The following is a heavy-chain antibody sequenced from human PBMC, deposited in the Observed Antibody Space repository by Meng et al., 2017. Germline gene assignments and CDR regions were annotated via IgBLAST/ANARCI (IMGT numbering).Heavy chain of an antibody. Sequence: QLPLKGSGPTQVKPTQSLTLTGTFSGVSLSTRGVGVGWIRQPPGKALEWLALIYWNDDKRYSPSLKSRLTITKETSKYQVVLTMTNMDPVDTATYYCAHRSARRNFFDYWGQGTLVTVSS. CDR1: GVSLSTRGVG. CDR2: IYWNDDK. CDR3: AHRSARRNFFDY. V-gene: IGHV2-5*01. J-gene: IGHJ4*02.